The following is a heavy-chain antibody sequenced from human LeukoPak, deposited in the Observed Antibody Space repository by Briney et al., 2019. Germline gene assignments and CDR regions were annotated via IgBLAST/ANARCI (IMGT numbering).Heavy chain of an antibody. D-gene: IGHD3-3*01. J-gene: IGHJ4*02. CDR3: AKVPDYDFWNEISSSFDY. CDR2: INGYGSST. V-gene: IGHV3-23*01. CDR1: GFTYGNYA. Sequence: GGSLRLSCAVSGFTYGNYAMSWVRQAPGKGLERVSTINGYGSSTYYADSVKGRFSISRDNSNNTLSLQMNSLRAEDTAVYYCAKVPDYDFWNEISSSFDYWGQGTLVTVSS.